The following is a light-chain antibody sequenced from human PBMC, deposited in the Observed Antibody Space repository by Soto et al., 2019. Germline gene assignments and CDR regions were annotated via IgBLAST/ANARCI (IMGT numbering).Light chain of an antibody. CDR2: HAS. CDR3: QHYNSYGT. CDR1: QGISSA. V-gene: IGKV1-13*02. J-gene: IGKJ1*01. Sequence: AIHLTHSPSSLSSSVGDRFTITCRASQGISSALAWYQQKPGKAPKILIYHASSLETGVPSRFSGSGSGTEFTLTITSVQTDDFATYYCQHYNSYGTFGQGTKVDNK.